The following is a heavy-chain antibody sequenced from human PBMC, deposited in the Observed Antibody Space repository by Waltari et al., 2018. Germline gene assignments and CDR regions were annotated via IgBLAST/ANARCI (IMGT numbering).Heavy chain of an antibody. D-gene: IGHD3-10*01. V-gene: IGHV1-18*01. J-gene: IGHJ4*02. CDR2: CMVYNGNT. CDR1: GYTFTNYG. CDR3: ARGVPGSWPDYYFDH. Sequence: QVQLVQSGAEVKKPGASVKVSCKASGYTFTNYGISWVRQAPGQGLEWMGWCMVYNGNTNYAQKLQGRVTMTTDTSTSTAYMELRSLRSDDTAVYYCARGVPGSWPDYYFDHWGQGTLVTVSS.